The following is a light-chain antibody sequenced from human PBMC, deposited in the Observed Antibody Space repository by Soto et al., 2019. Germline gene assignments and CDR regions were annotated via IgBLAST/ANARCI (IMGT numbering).Light chain of an antibody. CDR3: QQYKAYPYT. CDR1: QSIDRW. J-gene: IGKJ2*01. Sequence: DIQMTQSPSTLSASVGDRVTISCRASQSIDRWLAWYQQMPGKAPHLLIYTTSSLEGGVPSRFSGSGSGTEFTLTISRLQPDDFATYYCQQYKAYPYTFAQGTKVDIK. V-gene: IGKV1-5*03. CDR2: TTS.